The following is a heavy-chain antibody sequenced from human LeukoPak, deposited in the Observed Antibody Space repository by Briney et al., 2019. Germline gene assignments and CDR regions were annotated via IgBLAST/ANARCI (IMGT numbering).Heavy chain of an antibody. J-gene: IGHJ5*02. CDR3: AKGTIWFGETNNWFDP. D-gene: IGHD3-10*01. CDR2: IRYDGSNK. Sequence: GGSLRLSCAASGFTFSSYEMNWVRQAPGKGLEWVAFIRYDGSNKYYADSVKGRFTISRDNSKNTLYLQMNSLRAEDTAVYYCAKGTIWFGETNNWFDPWGQGTLVTVSS. CDR1: GFTFSSYE. V-gene: IGHV3-30*02.